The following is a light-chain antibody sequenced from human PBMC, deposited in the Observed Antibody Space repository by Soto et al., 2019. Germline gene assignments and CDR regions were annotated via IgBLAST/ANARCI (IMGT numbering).Light chain of an antibody. CDR2: AAS. CDR3: QQSYSTPRT. J-gene: IGKJ1*01. Sequence: DIQMTQSPSSLSASVGDRVTITCRASQSISSYLNWYRQKPGKAPKLLIYAASSLQSGVPSMFSGSGSGTDFNRTISRLQPEDFATYYCQQSYSTPRTCGQGTKVEI. V-gene: IGKV1-39*01. CDR1: QSISSY.